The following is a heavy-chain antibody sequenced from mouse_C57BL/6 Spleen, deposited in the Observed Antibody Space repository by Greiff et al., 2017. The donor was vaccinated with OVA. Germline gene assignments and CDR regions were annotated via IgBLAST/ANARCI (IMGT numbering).Heavy chain of an antibody. D-gene: IGHD2-4*01. CDR3: AALGGWDYPFDY. Sequence: QVQLQQPGAELVKPGASVKLSCKASGYTFTSYWMHWVKQRPGQGLEWIGMIHPNSGSTNYNVKFKSKATLTVDKSSSTAYMQLSSLTSEDSAVYYCAALGGWDYPFDYWGQGTTLTVSS. CDR1: GYTFTSYW. CDR2: IHPNSGST. J-gene: IGHJ2*01. V-gene: IGHV1-64*01.